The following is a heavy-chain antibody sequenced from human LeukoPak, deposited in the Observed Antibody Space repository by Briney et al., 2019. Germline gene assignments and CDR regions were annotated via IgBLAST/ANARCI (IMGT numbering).Heavy chain of an antibody. V-gene: IGHV4-39*07. CDR1: GGSISSSSYY. D-gene: IGHD6-13*01. CDR2: IYYSGST. CDR3: ARVSSSWYYFDY. J-gene: IGHJ4*02. Sequence: PSETLSLTCTVSGGSISSSSYYWAWIRQPPGTGLEWIGNIYYSGSTYYNPSLKSRVTISVDTSKNQFSLKLSSVTAADTAVYYCARVSSSWYYFDYWGQGTLVTVSS.